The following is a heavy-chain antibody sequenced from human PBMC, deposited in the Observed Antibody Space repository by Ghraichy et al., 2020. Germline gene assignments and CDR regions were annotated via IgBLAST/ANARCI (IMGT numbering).Heavy chain of an antibody. CDR2: IIPILGIA. V-gene: IGHV1-69*02. CDR3: ARGEAAAGGGLDP. Sequence: SVKVSCKASGGTFSSYTISWVRQAPGQGLEWMGRIIPILGIANYAQKFQGRVTITADKSTSTAYMELSSLRSEDTAVYYCARGEAAAGGGLDPWGQGTLVTVSS. J-gene: IGHJ5*02. D-gene: IGHD6-13*01. CDR1: GGTFSSYT.